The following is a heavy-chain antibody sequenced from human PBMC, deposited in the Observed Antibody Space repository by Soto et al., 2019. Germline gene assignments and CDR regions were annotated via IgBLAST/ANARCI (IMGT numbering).Heavy chain of an antibody. V-gene: IGHV3-23*01. Sequence: VQLLESGGGLVQPGGSLRLSCAASGFTFSSNARSWVRQAPGKGLEWVSAISGSGGSTYYADSVKGRFTISRDNSKNTLYLQMNSLRAEDTAVYYCAKPRVLGLVIYFQHWGQGTLVTVSS. J-gene: IGHJ1*01. CDR3: AKPRVLGLVIYFQH. D-gene: IGHD6-19*01. CDR2: ISGSGGST. CDR1: GFTFSSNA.